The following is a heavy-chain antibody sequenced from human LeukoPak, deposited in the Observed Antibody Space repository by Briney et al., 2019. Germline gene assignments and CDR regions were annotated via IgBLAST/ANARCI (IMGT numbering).Heavy chain of an antibody. V-gene: IGHV4-39*01. CDR1: GGSISSSSYY. CDR2: MYYSGST. J-gene: IGHJ4*02. CDR3: ARQRGYDYIWGSYRADFDY. D-gene: IGHD3-16*02. Sequence: PSETLSLTCSVSGGSISSSSYYWGWSRQPPGKGLEWIGCMYYSGSTYYKPSLKSRVTISVDTSKNQLSLKLSSVTAADTAVYYCARQRGYDYIWGSYRADFDYWGQGTLVTVSS.